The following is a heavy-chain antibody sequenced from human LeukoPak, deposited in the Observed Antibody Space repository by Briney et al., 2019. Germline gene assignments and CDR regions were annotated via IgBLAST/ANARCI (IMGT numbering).Heavy chain of an antibody. Sequence: ASVKVSRKASGYTFTAYGISWVRQAPGQGLEWMGWISGYNGNTNYAQKLQGRVTMTTDTSTSTAYVELRSLRSDDTAVYYCARKYYNFDYWGQGTLVTVSS. CDR2: ISGYNGNT. CDR1: GYTFTAYG. J-gene: IGHJ4*02. D-gene: IGHD2/OR15-2a*01. V-gene: IGHV1-18*01. CDR3: ARKYYNFDY.